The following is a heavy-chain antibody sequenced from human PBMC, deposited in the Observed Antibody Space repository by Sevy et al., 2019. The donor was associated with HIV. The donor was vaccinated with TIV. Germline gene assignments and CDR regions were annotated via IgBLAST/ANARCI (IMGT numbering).Heavy chain of an antibody. Sequence: GGSLRLSCRASGSTFGDYVMTWFRQAPGKGLEWVGFIRSQGYGGTTEYAASVRGRFTISRDDSKSIAYLQMSSLKIEDTGVYHCSRAYYFGSAGGYYGMDVWGRGTTVTVSS. CDR3: SRAYYFGSAGGYYGMDV. J-gene: IGHJ6*02. CDR2: IRSQGYGGTT. V-gene: IGHV3-49*03. D-gene: IGHD3-10*01. CDR1: GSTFGDYV.